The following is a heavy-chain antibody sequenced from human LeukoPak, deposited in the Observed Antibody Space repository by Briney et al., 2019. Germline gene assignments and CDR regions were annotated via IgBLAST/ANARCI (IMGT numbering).Heavy chain of an antibody. CDR3: ARSHSSGYYYVDWFDP. Sequence: ASVKVSCKASGYTFTSYDINWVRQATGQGLEWMGWMNPNSGNTGYAQKFQGRVTMTRNTSISTAYMELSSLRSEDTAVYYCARSHSSGYYYVDWFDPWGQGTLVTVSS. CDR2: MNPNSGNT. V-gene: IGHV1-8*01. J-gene: IGHJ5*02. D-gene: IGHD3-22*01. CDR1: GYTFTSYD.